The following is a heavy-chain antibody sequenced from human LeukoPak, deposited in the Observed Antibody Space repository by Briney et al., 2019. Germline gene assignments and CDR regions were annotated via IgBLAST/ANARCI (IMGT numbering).Heavy chain of an antibody. V-gene: IGHV3-30*02. CDR3: AKALAALYYYMDV. CDR2: IRYDGSEE. CDR1: GFPFSDYG. Sequence: TGGSLRLSCAASGFPFSDYGMHWVRQPPGKGLEWVALIRYDGSEEYYADSVKGRFTISRDNSKNTLYLQLNSLRPEDTAVFYCAKALAALYYYMDVWGKGTTVTVSS. D-gene: IGHD6-6*01. J-gene: IGHJ6*03.